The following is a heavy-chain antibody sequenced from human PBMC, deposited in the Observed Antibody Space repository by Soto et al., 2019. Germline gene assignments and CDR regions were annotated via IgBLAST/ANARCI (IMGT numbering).Heavy chain of an antibody. CDR1: GGSISSSNW. J-gene: IGHJ4*02. V-gene: IGHV4-4*02. D-gene: IGHD3-10*01. Sequence: QVQLQESGPGLVKPSGTLSLTCAVSGGSISSSNWWSWVRQPPRKGLEWIGEIYHSGSTNYNPSLKRRGTISVDKFTTQFSPKLSSVTAADAAVDYCARVPRVAMVRGVFDYWGQGTLVTVSS. CDR2: IYHSGST. CDR3: ARVPRVAMVRGVFDY.